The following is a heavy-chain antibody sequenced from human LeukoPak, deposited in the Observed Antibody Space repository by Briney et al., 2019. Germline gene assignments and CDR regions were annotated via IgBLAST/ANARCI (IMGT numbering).Heavy chain of an antibody. CDR2: IRYDASNK. D-gene: IGHD3-10*01. V-gene: IGHV3-30*02. Sequence: GGSPRLSCAASGFTFSSYGMHWVRQAPGKGLEWVAFIRYDASNKYYADSVKGRFTISRDNSKHTLYLQMNSVRAEDTAVYYCAKGGARGALWDTFDYWGQGALVTVSS. CDR3: AKGGARGALWDTFDY. CDR1: GFTFSSYG. J-gene: IGHJ4*02.